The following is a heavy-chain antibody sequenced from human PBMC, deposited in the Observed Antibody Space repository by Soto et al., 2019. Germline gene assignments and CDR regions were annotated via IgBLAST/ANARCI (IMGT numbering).Heavy chain of an antibody. J-gene: IGHJ4*02. CDR2: IYPGDSDT. CDR3: ARPSNNYVAH. CDR1: GYRLTNYW. Sequence: PGESLKISCKGSGYRLTNYWIGWVRQMPGKGLEWMGIIYPGDSDTRYSPSFQGQVTISADKSISTAYLQWSSLKASDTAMYYCARPSNNYVAHWGQGTLVTVSS. V-gene: IGHV5-51*01. D-gene: IGHD4-4*01.